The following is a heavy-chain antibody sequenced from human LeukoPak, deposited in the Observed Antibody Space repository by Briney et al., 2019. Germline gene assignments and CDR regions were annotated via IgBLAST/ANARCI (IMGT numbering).Heavy chain of an antibody. V-gene: IGHV3-48*03. CDR3: ARELSGTTSYYFDY. Sequence: GGSLRLSCAASGFTFSSYEMNWVRQAPGKGVEWGSYISTSGNTRYYADSVKGRFTISRDNAKNSLYLQMNSLRVEDTAVYYCARELSGTTSYYFDYWGQGTLVTVSS. J-gene: IGHJ4*02. CDR1: GFTFSSYE. CDR2: ISTSGNTR. D-gene: IGHD1-7*01.